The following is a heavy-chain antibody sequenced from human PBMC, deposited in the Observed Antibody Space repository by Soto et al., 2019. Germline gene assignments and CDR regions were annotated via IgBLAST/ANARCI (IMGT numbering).Heavy chain of an antibody. CDR3: ARAQPTYSSSYFDY. V-gene: IGHV3-23*01. Sequence: GGSLRLSCAASGFTFSSYAMSWVRQAPEKGLEWVSTISGRGDDTYKTDSVKSRITISRDNNKIMLYVHFNSLRADDTAVYYCARAQPTYSSSYFDYWGQGTLVTVSS. J-gene: IGHJ4*02. CDR2: ISGRGDDT. D-gene: IGHD3-22*01. CDR1: GFTFSSYA.